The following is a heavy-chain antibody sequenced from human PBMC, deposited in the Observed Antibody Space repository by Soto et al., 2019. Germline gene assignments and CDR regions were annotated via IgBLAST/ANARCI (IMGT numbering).Heavy chain of an antibody. CDR2: ISPSGTT. CDR3: TRGRLYYDSGTYAN. Sequence: LSLTCAVYGGSFSYYYCSWIRQSPGKGLEWIGEISPSGTTKYNPSLKSRVIISMHTSTNQFSLYLSSVTAADTAVYYCTRGRLYYDSGTYANWGQGTLVTVSS. D-gene: IGHD3-10*01. J-gene: IGHJ4*02. V-gene: IGHV4-34*01. CDR1: GGSFSYYY.